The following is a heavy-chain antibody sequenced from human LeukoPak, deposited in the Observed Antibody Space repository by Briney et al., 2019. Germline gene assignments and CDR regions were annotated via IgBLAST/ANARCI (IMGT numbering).Heavy chain of an antibody. D-gene: IGHD1-26*01. CDR2: ISYDGSNK. Sequence: GGSLRLSCAASGFTFSSYGMHWVRQAPGKGLEGVAVISYDGSNKYYADSVKGRFTISRDNSKNTLYLQMNSLRAEDTAVYYCTRDLVGATSDFWGQGTLVTVSS. J-gene: IGHJ4*02. CDR1: GFTFSSYG. CDR3: TRDLVGATSDF. V-gene: IGHV3-30*03.